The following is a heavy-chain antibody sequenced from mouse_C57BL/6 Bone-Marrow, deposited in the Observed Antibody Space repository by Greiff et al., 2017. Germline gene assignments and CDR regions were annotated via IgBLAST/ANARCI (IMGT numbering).Heavy chain of an antibody. CDR1: GFTFSSYA. CDR2: ISDGGSYT. V-gene: IGHV5-4*01. J-gene: IGHJ2*01. Sequence: EVQVVESGGGLVKPGGSLKLSCAASGFTFSSYAMSWVRQTPEKRLEWVATISDGGSYTYYPDNVKGRFTISRDNAKNNLYLQMSHLKSEDTAMYYCARDPWFAYWGQGTTLTVSS. D-gene: IGHD2-2*01. CDR3: ARDPWFAY.